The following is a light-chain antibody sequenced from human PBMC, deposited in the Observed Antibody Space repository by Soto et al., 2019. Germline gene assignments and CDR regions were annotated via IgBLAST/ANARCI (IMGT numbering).Light chain of an antibody. CDR2: RAS. J-gene: IGKJ3*01. CDR1: QSINSW. CDR3: QHYDSYSGT. V-gene: IGKV1-5*03. Sequence: DIQMTQSPSTLSASVGDRVTITCRASQSINSWLAWYQQKPGKAPKLLIYRASTLEGGVPSRFSGSGSGTEFTLTISSLQPDDFSTYYYQHYDSYSGTFGPRTKVDIK.